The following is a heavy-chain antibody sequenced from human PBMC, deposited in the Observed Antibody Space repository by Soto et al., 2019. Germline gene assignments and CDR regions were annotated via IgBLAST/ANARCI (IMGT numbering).Heavy chain of an antibody. CDR1: GFTFSSYG. CDR3: ARDLCSGVSCYFYYYYYPIDI. J-gene: IGHJ6*02. Sequence: GGSLRLSCAASGFTFSSYGMHRDRQAPGKGLEWVAVISYDGSNKYYEDSVKGRFTISRDNSKNTLYLQMISLRAEDTAVYYCARDLCSGVSCYFYYYYYPIDIWGPAPTVTVSS. CDR2: ISYDGSNK. V-gene: IGHV3-30*03. D-gene: IGHD2-15*01.